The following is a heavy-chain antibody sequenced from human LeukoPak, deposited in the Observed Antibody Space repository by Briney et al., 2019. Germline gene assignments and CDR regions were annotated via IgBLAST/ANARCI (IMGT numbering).Heavy chain of an antibody. J-gene: IGHJ6*04. V-gene: IGHV1-2*02. Sequence: ASVKVSCKASGYTFTGYYMHWVRQAPGQGLEWMGWINPNSGGTNYAQKFQGRVTMTRDTSISTAYMELSRLRSDDTAVYYCASYRPVLRFLEWLDMDVWGKGTTVTVSS. D-gene: IGHD3-3*01. CDR1: GYTFTGYY. CDR3: ASYRPVLRFLEWLDMDV. CDR2: INPNSGGT.